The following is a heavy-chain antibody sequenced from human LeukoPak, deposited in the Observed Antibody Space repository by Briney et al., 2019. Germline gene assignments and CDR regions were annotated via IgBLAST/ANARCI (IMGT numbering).Heavy chain of an antibody. V-gene: IGHV4-59*12. Sequence: SETLSLTCMVSGGSISRYYWSWIRQPPGKGLEGIGYIYYSWSANYNPSLKSRAAISVDTSKNQFSLKLSSVTAADTAVYYWARRRSRLLHGMDVWGQGTTVTVSS. CDR2: IYYSWSA. CDR3: ARRRSRLLHGMDV. D-gene: IGHD3-22*01. CDR1: GGSISRYY. J-gene: IGHJ6*02.